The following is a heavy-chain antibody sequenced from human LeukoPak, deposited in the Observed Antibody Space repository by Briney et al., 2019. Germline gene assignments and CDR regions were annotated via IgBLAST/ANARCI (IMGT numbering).Heavy chain of an antibody. V-gene: IGHV4-39*07. D-gene: IGHD1-26*01. CDR1: GGSISSTSYY. Sequence: SETLSLTCTVSGGSISSTSYYWGWIRQPPGKGLEWIGSIYYSGSTYYNPSLKSRVTILVDTSKNQFSLKLSSVTAADTAVYYCARVMRGSYRFGYWGQGTLVTVSS. J-gene: IGHJ4*02. CDR3: ARVMRGSYRFGY. CDR2: IYYSGST.